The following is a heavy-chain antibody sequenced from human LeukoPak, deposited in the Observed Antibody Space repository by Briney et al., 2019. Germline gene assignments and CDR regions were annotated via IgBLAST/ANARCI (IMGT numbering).Heavy chain of an antibody. Sequence: GGSLRPSCAASGFSFSTYEMNWVRQAPGKGLEWVSYISSSGSSIYYADSVKGRFTISGDNAKNSLYLQMSSLRAEDTAVYYCARVRFDTWGQGTLVTVSS. V-gene: IGHV3-48*03. J-gene: IGHJ5*02. CDR2: ISSSGSSI. CDR3: ARVRFDT. D-gene: IGHD3-3*01. CDR1: GFSFSTYE.